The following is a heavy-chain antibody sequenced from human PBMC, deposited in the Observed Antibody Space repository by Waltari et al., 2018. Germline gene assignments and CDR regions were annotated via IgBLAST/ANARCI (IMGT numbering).Heavy chain of an antibody. CDR1: GDSMSTSDY. CDR2: VRGDGTH. D-gene: IGHD1-1*01. CDR3: ARDRGRGLYLDT. J-gene: IGHJ4*02. Sequence: QFQLQESGPGLVKPSWTLSLICAVSGDSMSTSDYWSWFRQPEGKGLEWIGQVRGDGTHNVTPSFASRVTMSLDTSTYHFALKLTSAPAADTALYYCARDRGRGLYLDTWGQGTLVTVSP. V-gene: IGHV4-4*02.